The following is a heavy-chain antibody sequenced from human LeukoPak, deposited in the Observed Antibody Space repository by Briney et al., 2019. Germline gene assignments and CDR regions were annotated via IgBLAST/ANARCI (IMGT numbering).Heavy chain of an antibody. D-gene: IGHD5-24*01. Sequence: GGSLRLSCAASGFTFSSYSMHWVRQAPGKGLEWVAVIWYDGSNKYYADSVKGRFTISRDNSKNTLYLQMNSLRAEDTAVYYCARDQGERWLQLSDWYFDLWGRGTLVTVSS. CDR2: IWYDGSNK. J-gene: IGHJ2*01. V-gene: IGHV3-33*01. CDR1: GFTFSSYS. CDR3: ARDQGERWLQLSDWYFDL.